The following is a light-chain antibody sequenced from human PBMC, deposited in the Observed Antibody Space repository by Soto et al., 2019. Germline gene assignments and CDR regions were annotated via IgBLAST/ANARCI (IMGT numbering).Light chain of an antibody. CDR2: EVS. Sequence: QSVLTQPASVSGSPGQSITISCTGTSSDVGGYNYVSWYQQHPGKAPKLMIYEVSNRPSGVSNRFSGSKSGNTASLTISGFQAEDEADYYCSSYTSSSGWVFGGGTKLTVL. V-gene: IGLV2-14*01. CDR3: SSYTSSSGWV. J-gene: IGLJ3*02. CDR1: SSDVGGYNY.